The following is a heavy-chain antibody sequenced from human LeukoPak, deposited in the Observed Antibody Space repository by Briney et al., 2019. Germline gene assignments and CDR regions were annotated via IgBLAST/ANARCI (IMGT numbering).Heavy chain of an antibody. CDR3: ARVVVYPLYYYYMDV. CDR2: INPNSGGT. V-gene: IGHV1-2*02. D-gene: IGHD2-8*02. J-gene: IGHJ6*03. Sequence: ASVKVSCKASGYTFTGYYMHWVRQAPGQGLEWMGWINPNSGGTNYAQKFQGRVTMTRDTSISTAYMELSRLRSDDTAVYYCARVVVYPLYYYYMDVWGKGTTVTVSS. CDR1: GYTFTGYY.